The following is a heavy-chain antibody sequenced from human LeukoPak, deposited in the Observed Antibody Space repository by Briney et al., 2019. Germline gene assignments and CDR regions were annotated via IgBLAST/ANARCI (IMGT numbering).Heavy chain of an antibody. J-gene: IGHJ4*02. V-gene: IGHV4-34*08. CDR3: AIKNYDFWSGYYTQGGDY. D-gene: IGHD3-3*01. CDR1: GFSFNTCA. Sequence: GSLRLSCAASGFSFNTCAMSWIRQPPGKGLEWIGEINHSGSTNYNPSLKSRVTISVDTSKNQFSLKLSSVTAADTAVYYCAIKNYDFWSGYYTQGGDYWGQGALVTVSS. CDR2: INHSGST.